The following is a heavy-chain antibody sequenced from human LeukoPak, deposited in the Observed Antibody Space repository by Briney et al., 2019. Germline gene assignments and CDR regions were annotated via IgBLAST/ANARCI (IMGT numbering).Heavy chain of an antibody. CDR1: GGSIRSYY. CDR2: IFYSGTT. J-gene: IGHJ4*02. V-gene: IGHV4-59*08. Sequence: PSETLSLTCTVSGGSIRSYYWSWIRQPPGKGLEWVEYIFYSGTTDSNPSLKSRVTISVDTSKNQFSLKLSSVTAADTAVYYCARTYCSGGSCHCDYWGQGTLVTVSS. CDR3: ARTYCSGGSCHCDY. D-gene: IGHD2-15*01.